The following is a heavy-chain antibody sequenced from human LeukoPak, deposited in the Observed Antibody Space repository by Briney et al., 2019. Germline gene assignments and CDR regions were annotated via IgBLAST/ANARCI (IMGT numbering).Heavy chain of an antibody. D-gene: IGHD3-10*01. Sequence: PGMSLRLSCAASGVTLSPYGMHWVRQAPGKGLEWVAVISYEGGTQHYADSVKGRFIISRDNPRNTLYLQMNILRTEDTAVYYCAKEGTLQVSTWYDLWGQGTQVIVSS. J-gene: IGHJ5*02. CDR2: ISYEGGTQ. CDR1: GVTLSPYG. V-gene: IGHV3-30*18. CDR3: AKEGTLQVSTWYDL.